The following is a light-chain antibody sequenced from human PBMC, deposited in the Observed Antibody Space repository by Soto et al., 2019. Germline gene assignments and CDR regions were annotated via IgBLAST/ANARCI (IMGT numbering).Light chain of an antibody. J-gene: IGKJ3*01. CDR1: QSISSW. Sequence: DIQMTQSPSTLSASVGDRVTITCRASQSISSWLAWYQQKPGKAPNLLIYDASSLEGGVPSRFSGSGSGTEFTLTFSSLQPDEFATYYCQQRGGTFGPGTKVDIK. CDR2: DAS. CDR3: QQRGGT. V-gene: IGKV1-5*01.